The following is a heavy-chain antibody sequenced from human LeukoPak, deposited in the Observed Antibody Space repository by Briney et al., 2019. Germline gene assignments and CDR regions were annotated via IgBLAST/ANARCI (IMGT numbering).Heavy chain of an antibody. CDR2: INHSGST. CDR3: ASKVCSSTSCYNWFDP. CDR1: GGSFSGYY. V-gene: IGHV4-34*01. J-gene: IGHJ5*02. D-gene: IGHD2-2*01. Sequence: SETLSLTCAVYGGSFSGYYWSWIRQPPGKGLEWIGEINHSGSTNYNPSLKSRVTISVDTSKNQFSLKLSSVTAADTAVYYCASKVCSSTSCYNWFDPWGQGTLVTVSS.